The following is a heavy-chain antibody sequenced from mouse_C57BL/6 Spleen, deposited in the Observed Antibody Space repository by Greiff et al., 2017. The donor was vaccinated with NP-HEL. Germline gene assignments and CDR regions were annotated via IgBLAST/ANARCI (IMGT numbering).Heavy chain of an antibody. V-gene: IGHV1-80*01. Sequence: VQLQQSGAELVKPGASVKISCKASGYAFSSYWMNWVKQRPGKGLEWIGQIYPGDGDTNYNGKFKGKATLTADKSSSTAYMQLSSLTSEDSAVYFCARTGYYESYFDYWGQGTTLTVSS. D-gene: IGHD2-4*01. CDR3: ARTGYYESYFDY. J-gene: IGHJ2*01. CDR2: IYPGDGDT. CDR1: GYAFSSYW.